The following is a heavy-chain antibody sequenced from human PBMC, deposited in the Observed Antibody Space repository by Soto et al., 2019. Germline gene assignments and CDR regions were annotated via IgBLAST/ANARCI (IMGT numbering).Heavy chain of an antibody. CDR1: GYTFPTYD. V-gene: IGHV1-8*01. CDR2: MNPYSGNT. CDR3: ARRKERSGPHYFDY. J-gene: IGHJ4*02. D-gene: IGHD6-25*01. Sequence: GASVKVSCKASGYTFPTYDISWVRQATGQGLEWMGWMNPYSGNTGYAQKFQGRVTVTRNTSISTVYMELSGLRPDDTAVYYCARRKERSGPHYFDYWGQGSQVTVSS.